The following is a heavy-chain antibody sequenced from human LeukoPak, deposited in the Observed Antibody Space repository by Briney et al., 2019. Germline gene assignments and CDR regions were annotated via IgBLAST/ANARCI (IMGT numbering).Heavy chain of an antibody. CDR3: ARGRNFVSDFYFDV. CDR1: GVSLRGYY. J-gene: IGHJ6*03. V-gene: IGHV4-34*01. D-gene: IGHD1-7*01. CDR2: ISHEGDS. Sequence: SQTLSLTCAVYGVSLRGYYWSWIRQSPEKGLEWIGEISHEGDSIYDPSLKSRLTLSVDMSKNQFSLNLRSVTAADTAVYYCARGRNFVSDFYFDVWGKGTTVIVSS.